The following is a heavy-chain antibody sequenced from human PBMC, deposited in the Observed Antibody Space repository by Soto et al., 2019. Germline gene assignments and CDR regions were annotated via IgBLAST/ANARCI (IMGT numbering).Heavy chain of an antibody. CDR3: AKSAKSGYSYGSYFDY. Sequence: PGGFLRLSCAASGFTLSSYWMSWVRQAPGKGLEWVSNISGSGSSTYYVDSVKGRFTISRDNSKNTLYLQMNSLRAEDTAVYYCAKSAKSGYSYGSYFDYWGQGTLVTVSS. CDR2: ISGSGSST. D-gene: IGHD5-18*01. V-gene: IGHV3-23*01. CDR1: GFTLSSYW. J-gene: IGHJ4*02.